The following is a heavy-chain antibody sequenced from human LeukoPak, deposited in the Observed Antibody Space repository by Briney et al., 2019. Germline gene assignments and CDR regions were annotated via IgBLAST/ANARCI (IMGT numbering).Heavy chain of an antibody. Sequence: GGSLTLSCEASGFSFSDYYMSWIRQPPGKGLEWIANIRSGATTIYYADSVKGRFTISRDDAKNSLFLQMNSLRAEDTAIYYCATINFRPYWGQGTLVTASS. CDR3: ATINFRPY. CDR2: IRSGATTI. D-gene: IGHD1-1*01. CDR1: GFSFSDYY. V-gene: IGHV3-11*01. J-gene: IGHJ4*02.